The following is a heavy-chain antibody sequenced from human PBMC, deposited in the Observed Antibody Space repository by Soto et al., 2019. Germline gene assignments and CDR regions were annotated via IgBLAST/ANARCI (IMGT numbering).Heavy chain of an antibody. D-gene: IGHD2-15*01. CDR2: IYYSGST. J-gene: IGHJ6*02. CDR1: GGSISSSSYY. CDR3: ARCQLTVVKKDSYYYGMDV. V-gene: IGHV4-39*01. Sequence: QLQLQESGPGLVKPSETLSLTCTVSGGSISSSSYYWGWIRQPPGKGLEWIGSIYYSGSTYYNPSLKSRVTISVDTAKNQFSLKLSSVTAADTAVYYCARCQLTVVKKDSYYYGMDVWGQGTTVTVSS.